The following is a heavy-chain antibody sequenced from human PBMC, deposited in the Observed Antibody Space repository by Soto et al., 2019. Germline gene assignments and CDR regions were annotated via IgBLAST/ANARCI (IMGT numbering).Heavy chain of an antibody. Sequence: SPTLSLTCVISGDSVSSSGVAWNWVMQSQSRGLEWLGRTYYRSRWYSDFAVSVSGRIVINADTSKNQISLQLHSVTPEDTAVYFCARSEEVRDYYYDVLDVWGQGTTVTISS. CDR2: TYYRSRWYS. V-gene: IGHV6-1*01. J-gene: IGHJ6*02. CDR1: GDSVSSSGVA. CDR3: ARSEEVRDYYYDVLDV.